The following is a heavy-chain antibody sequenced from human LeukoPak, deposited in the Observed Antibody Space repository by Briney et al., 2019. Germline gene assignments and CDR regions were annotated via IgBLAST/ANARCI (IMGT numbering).Heavy chain of an antibody. V-gene: IGHV4-31*03. CDR1: GGSISSGGYY. CDR2: IYYSGST. D-gene: IGHD2-15*01. J-gene: IGHJ5*02. CDR3: ARDLVAYNWFDP. Sequence: SETLSLTCTVSGGSISSGGYYWSWIRQHPGKGLEWIGYIYYSGSTYYNPSLKSRVTISGETSENEGCVKLSSVTAADTAVYYCARDLVAYNWFDPWGQGTLVTVSS.